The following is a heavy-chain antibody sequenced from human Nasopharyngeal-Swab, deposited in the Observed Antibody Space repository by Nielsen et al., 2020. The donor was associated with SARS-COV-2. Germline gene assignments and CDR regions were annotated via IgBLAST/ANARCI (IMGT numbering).Heavy chain of an antibody. Sequence: VRQAPGKGLEWVANIKEDGSEKNYVDSVKGRFTIPRDSAKNSLYLQMNSLRADDTAVYYCARDTYCSGGSCYGYGMAVWGQGTTVTVSS. V-gene: IGHV3-7*01. J-gene: IGHJ6*02. D-gene: IGHD2-15*01. CDR2: IKEDGSEK. CDR3: ARDTYCSGGSCYGYGMAV.